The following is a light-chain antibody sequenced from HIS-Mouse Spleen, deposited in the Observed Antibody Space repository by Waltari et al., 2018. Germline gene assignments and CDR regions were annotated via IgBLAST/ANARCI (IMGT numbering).Light chain of an antibody. CDR1: SSDVGCYNY. CDR3: SSYAGSNNYV. J-gene: IGLJ1*01. V-gene: IGLV2-8*01. Sequence: QSALTQPPPASGSPGQSVTISCTGTSSDVGCYNYVSWYQRHPGKAPILMIYEVSKRPSGVPDRFSGSKSGNTASLTVSGLQAEDEADYYCSSYAGSNNYVFGTGTKVTVL. CDR2: EVS.